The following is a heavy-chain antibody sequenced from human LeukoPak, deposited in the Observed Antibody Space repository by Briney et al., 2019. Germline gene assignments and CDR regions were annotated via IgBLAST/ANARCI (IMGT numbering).Heavy chain of an antibody. Sequence: PSETLSLTCSVSGDSISSFYWNWIRQSPGKGLEWIGNIHYSENSNYNPSLKSRVTISIDTSRKQFFLKLSSVTAADTAVYYCVLAPNSNWFDFWGQGTQVTVSS. D-gene: IGHD2-8*01. V-gene: IGHV4-59*08. CDR1: GDSISSFY. J-gene: IGHJ5*01. CDR3: VLAPNSNWFDF. CDR2: IHYSENS.